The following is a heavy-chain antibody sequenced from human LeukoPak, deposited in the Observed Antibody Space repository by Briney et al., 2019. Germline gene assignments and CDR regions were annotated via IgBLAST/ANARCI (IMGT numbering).Heavy chain of an antibody. Sequence: ASVKVSCKASGYPFTSYDINWVRQATGQGLEWMGWLNPLSGYTGYAQKFQGRITMTRDTSINTAYMELSSLRSEDTDVYYCARVWGSVDYWGRGTLVTVSS. V-gene: IGHV1-8*01. CDR1: GYPFTSYD. CDR2: LNPLSGYT. J-gene: IGHJ4*02. CDR3: ARVWGSVDY. D-gene: IGHD3-16*01.